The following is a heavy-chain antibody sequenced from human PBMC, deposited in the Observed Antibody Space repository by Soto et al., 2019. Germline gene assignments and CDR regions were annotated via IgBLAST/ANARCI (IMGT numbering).Heavy chain of an antibody. V-gene: IGHV1-69*02. J-gene: IGHJ4*02. Sequence: VASVKVSCKASGGTFSSYTISWVRQAPGQGLEWMGRIIPILGIANYAQKFQGRVTITADKSTSTAYMELSSLRSEDTAVYYCAGQAPYSSSSFDYWGQGTLVTVSS. CDR2: IIPILGIA. CDR3: AGQAPYSSSSFDY. D-gene: IGHD6-6*01. CDR1: GGTFSSYT.